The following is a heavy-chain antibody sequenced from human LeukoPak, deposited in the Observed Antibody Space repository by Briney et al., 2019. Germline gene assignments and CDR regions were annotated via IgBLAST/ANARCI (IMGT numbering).Heavy chain of an antibody. CDR2: ISSSSRYI. CDR3: ARGYCSGGSCYFNYFDY. D-gene: IGHD2-15*01. J-gene: IGHJ4*02. CDR1: GFTFSSYS. Sequence: GGSLRLSCAASGFTFSSYSMNWVRQAPGKGLEWVSSISSSSRYIYYADSVKGRFTISRDNAKNSLYLQMNSLRAEDTAVYYCARGYCSGGSCYFNYFDYWGQGTLVTVSS. V-gene: IGHV3-21*01.